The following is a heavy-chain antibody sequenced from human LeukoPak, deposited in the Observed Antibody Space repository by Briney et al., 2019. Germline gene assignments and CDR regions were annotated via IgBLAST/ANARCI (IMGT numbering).Heavy chain of an antibody. V-gene: IGHV3-11*06. D-gene: IGHD1-1*01. J-gene: IGHJ4*02. CDR1: GFTFSDYY. CDR2: ISSSSSYT. Sequence: GGSLRLSCAASGFTFSDYYMNWIRQAPGKGLEWVSFISSSSSYTKYADSVKGRFTISRDNAKNSLHLQMNSLRAEDTAVYYCARDYPTTKGPWGQGNLVTVSS. CDR3: ARDYPTTKGP.